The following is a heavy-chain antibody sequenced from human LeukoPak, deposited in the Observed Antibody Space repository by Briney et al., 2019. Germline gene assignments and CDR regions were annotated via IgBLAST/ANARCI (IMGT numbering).Heavy chain of an antibody. D-gene: IGHD5-18*01. CDR2: INPLSGGT. Sequence: ASVKVSCKSSGYIFTDYYIHWIRQAPGQGLQRVGWINPLSGGTNYAQKFRGRVTLTRDTSSGTIYMNLSSLMSDDTAVYNCARGHDNTGYNYFDQWGQGTLVTVSS. CDR3: ARGHDNTGYNYFDQ. V-gene: IGHV1-2*02. J-gene: IGHJ4*02. CDR1: GYIFTDYY.